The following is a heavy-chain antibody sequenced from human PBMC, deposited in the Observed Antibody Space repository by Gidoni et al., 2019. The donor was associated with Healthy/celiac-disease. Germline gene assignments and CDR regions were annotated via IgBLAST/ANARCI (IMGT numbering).Heavy chain of an antibody. CDR1: GFTFSSYA. V-gene: IGHV3-23*01. D-gene: IGHD2-8*01. CDR3: AKRHCTSGVCSYYFDYGMDV. CDR2: ISGSGGST. Sequence: LESGGGLVQPGGSLRLSCAASGFTFSSYAMSWVRQAPGKGLEWVSAISGSGGSTYYADSVKGRFTISRDNSKNTLYLQMNSLEAEDTAVYYCAKRHCTSGVCSYYFDYGMDVWGQRTTVTVSS. J-gene: IGHJ6*02.